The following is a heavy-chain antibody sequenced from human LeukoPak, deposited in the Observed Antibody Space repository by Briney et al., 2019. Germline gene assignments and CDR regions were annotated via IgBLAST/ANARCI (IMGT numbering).Heavy chain of an antibody. D-gene: IGHD6-19*01. J-gene: IGHJ4*02. CDR1: GYTFTSYD. CDR2: MNPNSGNT. CDR3: ARSLYSSGWSQNDY. Sequence: ASVKVSCKASGYTFTSYDINWVRQATGQGLEWMGWMNPNSGNTGYAQKFQGRVTMTRNTSISTAYMELSSLRSEDTAVYYCARSLYSSGWSQNDYWGQGTLVTASS. V-gene: IGHV1-8*01.